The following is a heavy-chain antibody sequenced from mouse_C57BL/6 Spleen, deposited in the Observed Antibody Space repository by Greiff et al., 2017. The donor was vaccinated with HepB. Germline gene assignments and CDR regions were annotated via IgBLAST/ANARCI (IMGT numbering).Heavy chain of an antibody. CDR3: AKGRASDYPFAY. D-gene: IGHD2-4*01. Sequence: QVQLQQPGAELVKPGASVKLSSKASGYTFTSSWMHWVKQRPGRGLEWIGRIDPNSGGTKYNGKFKGKATLTVDKPSSKAYMQLSSLTAEDSAVYYCAKGRASDYPFAYWGQGTLVTVSA. CDR1: GYTFTSSW. J-gene: IGHJ3*01. V-gene: IGHV1-62-3*01. CDR2: IDPNSGGT.